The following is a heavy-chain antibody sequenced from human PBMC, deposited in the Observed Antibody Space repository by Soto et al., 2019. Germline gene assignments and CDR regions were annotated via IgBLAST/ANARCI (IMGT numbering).Heavy chain of an antibody. CDR2: IVVGSGNT. Sequence: ASVKVSCKASGFTFTSSAVQWVRQARGQRLEWIGWIVVGSGNTNYAQKFQERVTITRDMSTSTAYMELSSLRSEDTAVYYCAAEGGREYYYDSSGLINYYYYYGMGVWGQGTTVTVSS. CDR3: AAEGGREYYYDSSGLINYYYYYGMGV. J-gene: IGHJ6*02. CDR1: GFTFTSSA. V-gene: IGHV1-58*01. D-gene: IGHD3-22*01.